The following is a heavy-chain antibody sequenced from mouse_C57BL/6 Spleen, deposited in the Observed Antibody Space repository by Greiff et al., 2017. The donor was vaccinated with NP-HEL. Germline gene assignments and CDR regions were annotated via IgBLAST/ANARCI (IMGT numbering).Heavy chain of an antibody. CDR2: IDPSDSYT. CDR1: GYTFTSYW. V-gene: IGHV1-69*01. Sequence: QVQLQQPGAELVMPGASVKLSCKASGYTFTSYWMHWVKQRPGQGLEWIGEIDPSDSYTNYNQKFKGKSTLTVDKSSSTAYMQLSSLTSEDSAVYDCARDYGSSYGGFAYWGQGTLVTVSA. CDR3: ARDYGSSYGGFAY. D-gene: IGHD1-1*01. J-gene: IGHJ3*01.